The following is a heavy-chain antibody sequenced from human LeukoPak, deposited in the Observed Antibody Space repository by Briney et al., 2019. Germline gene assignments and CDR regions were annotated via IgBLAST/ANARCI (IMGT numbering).Heavy chain of an antibody. CDR1: GGSISSGGYS. CDR2: IYHSGST. D-gene: IGHD3-22*01. J-gene: IGHJ4*02. V-gene: IGHV4-30-2*01. Sequence: SQTLSLTCAVSGGSISSGGYSWSWIRQPPGKGLEWIGYIYHSGSTYYNPSLKSRVTISVDRSKNQFSLKLSSVTAADTAVYYCARGFQYYYDSSGYYSIRFDYWGQGTLVTVSS. CDR3: ARGFQYYYDSSGYYSIRFDY.